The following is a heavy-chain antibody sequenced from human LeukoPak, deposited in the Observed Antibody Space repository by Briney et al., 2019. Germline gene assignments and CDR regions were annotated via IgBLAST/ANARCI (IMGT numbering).Heavy chain of an antibody. CDR2: IYYSGST. D-gene: IGHD3-10*01. V-gene: IGHV4-59*08. Sequence: GSLRLSCAASGFTFSSYVMSWIRQPPGKGLEWIGYIYYSGSTNYNPSLKSRVTISVDTSKNQFSLKLSSVTAADTAVYYCARHTRGFGELQVFTYWGQGTLVTVSS. J-gene: IGHJ4*02. CDR1: GFTFSSYV. CDR3: ARHTRGFGELQVFTY.